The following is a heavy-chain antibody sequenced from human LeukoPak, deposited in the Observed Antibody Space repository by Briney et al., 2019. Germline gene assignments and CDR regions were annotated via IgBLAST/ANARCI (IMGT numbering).Heavy chain of an antibody. V-gene: IGHV3-23*01. J-gene: IGHJ3*02. CDR2: FRGSGGST. CDR3: AKDIAVFDWGNAFDI. Sequence: GGSLRLPCAASGFTFSSYAMSWVRQAPGKGLEWVSGFRGSGGSTHYADSVKGRFTISRDNSKNTLYLQMNSLRAEDTAVYYCAKDIAVFDWGNAFDIWGQGTMVTVSS. D-gene: IGHD3-9*01. CDR1: GFTFSSYA.